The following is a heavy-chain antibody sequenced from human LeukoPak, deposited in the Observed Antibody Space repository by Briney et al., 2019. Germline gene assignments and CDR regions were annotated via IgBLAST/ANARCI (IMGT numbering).Heavy chain of an antibody. V-gene: IGHV1-46*01. Sequence: ASVKVSCKASGYTFTSNYMHWVRQAPGQGLEWMGVINPSGGSTSYAQKFQGRVTTTRDMSTSTDYMELSSLRSDDTAVYYCARGQITMVRGKTRTFDYWGQGTLVTVSS. J-gene: IGHJ4*02. D-gene: IGHD3-10*01. CDR1: GYTFTSNY. CDR2: INPSGGST. CDR3: ARGQITMVRGKTRTFDY.